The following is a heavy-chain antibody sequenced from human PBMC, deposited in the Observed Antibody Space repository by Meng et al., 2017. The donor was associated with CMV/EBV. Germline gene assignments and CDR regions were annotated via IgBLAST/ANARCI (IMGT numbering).Heavy chain of an antibody. CDR2: INHSGST. V-gene: IGHV4-34*01. CDR1: GGSFSGYY. Sequence: QVQLQQWGAGRLKPSETPSLTCAVYGGSFSGYYWSWIRQPPGKGLEWIGEINHSGSTNYNPSLKSRVTISVDTSKNQFSLKLSSVTAADTAVYYCAGGIAAAGTRYFDYWGQGTLVTVSS. CDR3: AGGIAAAGTRYFDY. J-gene: IGHJ4*02. D-gene: IGHD6-13*01.